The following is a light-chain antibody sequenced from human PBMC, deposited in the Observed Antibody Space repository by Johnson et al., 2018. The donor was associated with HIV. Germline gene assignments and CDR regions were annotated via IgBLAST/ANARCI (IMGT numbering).Light chain of an antibody. V-gene: IGLV1-51*01. CDR1: SSNIGNNY. J-gene: IGLJ1*01. CDR3: EPVESTLSSYV. Sequence: QSVLTQPPSVSAAPGQKVTIYCSGSSSNIGNNYVSWYQQLAGTAPKLLNYANNKRPSGIPDRFSGSKSGTSATMSITGLPTGDAADYYCEPVESTLSSYVFGTGTKVTVL. CDR2: ANN.